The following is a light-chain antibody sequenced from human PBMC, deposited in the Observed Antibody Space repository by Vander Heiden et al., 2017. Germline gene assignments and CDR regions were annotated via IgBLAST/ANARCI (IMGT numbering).Light chain of an antibody. CDR3: PSFPSASTRV. Sequence: QSALTQPSSVSGSLGHSITLSCSGTSSDIGAYFFVSWYQQRPGNAPQLIIYEVNNRPSGVSSRFSGSKSGNNASPTTSGLQAADESYYYCPSFPSASTRVFGGGTKVTVL. CDR1: SSDIGAYFF. CDR2: EVN. V-gene: IGLV2-14*01. J-gene: IGLJ3*02.